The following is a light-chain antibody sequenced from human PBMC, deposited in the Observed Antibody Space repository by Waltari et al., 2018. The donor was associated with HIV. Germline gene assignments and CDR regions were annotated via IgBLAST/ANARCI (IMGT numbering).Light chain of an antibody. Sequence: SVSGSPGQSITISCTGTSSDVGGYNYVSWYQQHPGKAPKLMIYEVSNRPSGVSNRFSGSKSGNTASLTISGLQAEDEADYYCSSYTSSSTLVFGGGTKLTVL. V-gene: IGLV2-14*01. CDR3: SSYTSSSTLV. J-gene: IGLJ2*01. CDR2: EVS. CDR1: SSDVGGYNY.